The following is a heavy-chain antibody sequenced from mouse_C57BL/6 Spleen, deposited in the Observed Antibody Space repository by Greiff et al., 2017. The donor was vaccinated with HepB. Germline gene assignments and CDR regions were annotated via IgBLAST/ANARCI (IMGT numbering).Heavy chain of an antibody. Sequence: VQLQQSGPELVKPGASVKISCKASGYTFTDYYMNWVKQSHGKSLEWIGDINPNNGGTSYNQKFKGKATLTVDKSSSTAYMELRSLTSEDSAVYYCARVGWFYAMDYWGQGTSVTVSS. CDR1: GYTFTDYY. CDR3: ARVGWFYAMDY. D-gene: IGHD2-3*01. CDR2: INPNNGGT. J-gene: IGHJ4*01. V-gene: IGHV1-26*01.